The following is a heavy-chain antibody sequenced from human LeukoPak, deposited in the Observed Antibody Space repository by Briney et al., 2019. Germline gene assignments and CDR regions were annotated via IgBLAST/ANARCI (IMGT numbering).Heavy chain of an antibody. CDR1: SGSINHYY. V-gene: IGHV4-59*12. J-gene: IGHJ5*02. Sequence: SETLSLTCTVSSGSINHYYWSWIRQPPGKGLEWIGYIYYTNTNYNPSLRSRVTISVDMSKNQFSLKLTSVTAADTAVYYCARLILNGWFDPWGQGAQVTVSS. D-gene: IGHD3-10*01. CDR3: ARLILNGWFDP. CDR2: IYYTNT.